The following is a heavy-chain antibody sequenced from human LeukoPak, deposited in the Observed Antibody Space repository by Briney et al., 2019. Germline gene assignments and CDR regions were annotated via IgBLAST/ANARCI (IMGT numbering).Heavy chain of an antibody. V-gene: IGHV1-46*01. CDR3: ARAPLTYDILTGYPKYYFDY. CDR1: GYIFTSYY. CDR2: INPSGGST. D-gene: IGHD3-9*01. J-gene: IGHJ4*02. Sequence: ASVKVSCKASGYIFTSYYMHWVRQAPGQGLEWMGLINPSGGSTSYAQKFQGRVTMTRDMSTSTVYMELSSLRSEDTAVYYCARAPLTYDILTGYPKYYFDYWGQGTLVTVSS.